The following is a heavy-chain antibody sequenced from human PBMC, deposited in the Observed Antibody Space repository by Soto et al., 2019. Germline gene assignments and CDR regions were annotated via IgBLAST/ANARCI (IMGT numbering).Heavy chain of an antibody. Sequence: PSETLSLTRAVSGGSISSGGYSWSWIRQPPGKGLEWIGYIYHSGSTYYNPSLKSRVTISVDRSKNQFSLKLSSVTAADTAVYYCARSTTVTTYGDWFDYWGQGTLVTVSS. CDR3: ARSTTVTTYGDWFDY. J-gene: IGHJ4*02. CDR2: IYHSGST. V-gene: IGHV4-30-2*01. CDR1: GGSISSGGYS. D-gene: IGHD4-17*01.